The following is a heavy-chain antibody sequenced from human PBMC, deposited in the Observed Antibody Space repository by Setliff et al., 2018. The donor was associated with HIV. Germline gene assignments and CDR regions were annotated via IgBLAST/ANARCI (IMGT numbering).Heavy chain of an antibody. D-gene: IGHD3-9*01. V-gene: IGHV3-30*04. CDR3: AKTSNTGYLFCSDY. CDR2: ISNDGSNK. CDR1: GFTFSSYA. Sequence: GGSLRLSCAASGFTFSSYAMDWVRQAPGKGLEWVAVISNDGSNKYYADSVKGRFTISRDNSKNTLYLQMNSLRTEDTAVYYCAKTSNTGYLFCSDYWGQGTLVTVSS. J-gene: IGHJ4*02.